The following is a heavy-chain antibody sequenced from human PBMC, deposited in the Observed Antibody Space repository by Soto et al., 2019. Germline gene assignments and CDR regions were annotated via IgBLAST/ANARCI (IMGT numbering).Heavy chain of an antibody. Sequence: SETLSLTCTVSGGSISSGYHWALIRKPPLMRLEWVASIFHTGTTYDNPSLTSRVTISVDTSRNQFSLKLSSVTAADTAVYYCASSPVFLQNRNYYYYYGMDVWGQGNTVTGSS. D-gene: IGHD4-4*01. CDR1: GGSISSGYH. CDR3: ASSPVFLQNRNYYYYYGMDV. J-gene: IGHJ6*02. CDR2: IFHTGTT. V-gene: IGHV4-38-2*02.